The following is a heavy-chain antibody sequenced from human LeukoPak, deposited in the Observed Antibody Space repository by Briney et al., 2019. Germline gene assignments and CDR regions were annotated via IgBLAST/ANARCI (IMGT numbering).Heavy chain of an antibody. CDR2: IHYSGST. J-gene: IGHJ4*02. D-gene: IGHD6-19*01. CDR3: ARASIAVATGGGYFDY. Sequence: PSETLSLTCTVSGGSISSSSYYWGWIRQPPGKGLEWIGSIHYSGSTYYNPSLKSRVTISVDTSKNQFSLKLSSVTAADTAVYYCARASIAVATGGGYFDYWGQGTLVTVSS. V-gene: IGHV4-39*01. CDR1: GGSISSSSYY.